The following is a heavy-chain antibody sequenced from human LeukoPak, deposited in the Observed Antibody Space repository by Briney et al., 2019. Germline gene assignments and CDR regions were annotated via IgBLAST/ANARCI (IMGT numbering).Heavy chain of an antibody. V-gene: IGHV1-2*06. D-gene: IGHD5-18*01. CDR1: GYTFISYD. Sequence: ASVKVSCKASGYTFISYDINWVRQAPGQGLEWMGRINPNSGGTNYAQKFQGRVTMTRDTSISTAYMELSRLRSDDTAVYYCARMYSAMVTPYWGQGTLVTVSS. CDR2: INPNSGGT. CDR3: ARMYSAMVTPY. J-gene: IGHJ4*02.